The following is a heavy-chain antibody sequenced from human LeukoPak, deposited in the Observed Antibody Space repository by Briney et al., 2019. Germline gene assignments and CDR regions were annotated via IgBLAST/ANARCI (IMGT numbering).Heavy chain of an antibody. CDR3: ARAQKGIAVD. J-gene: IGHJ4*02. Sequence: SSVKVSCKASGGTFSSYAISWVRRAPGQGLEWMGRIIPILGIANYAQKFQGRVTITADKSTSTAYMELSSLRSEDTAVYYCARAQKGIAVDWGQGTLVTVSS. CDR1: GGTFSSYA. V-gene: IGHV1-69*04. CDR2: IIPILGIA. D-gene: IGHD6-19*01.